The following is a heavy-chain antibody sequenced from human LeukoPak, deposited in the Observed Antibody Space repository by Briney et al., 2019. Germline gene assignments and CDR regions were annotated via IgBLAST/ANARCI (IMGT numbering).Heavy chain of an antibody. D-gene: IGHD6-19*01. Sequence: PGGSLRLSCAASGFAFSSYGIHWVRQAPGKGLEWVAFIRYDGNSKYYADSVKGRLTISRDNSKNTPYLQMSSLRAEDTAVYYCVKDPVASAVAGTNYFDYWGQGTLVTVSS. CDR1: GFAFSSYG. V-gene: IGHV3-30*02. J-gene: IGHJ4*02. CDR2: IRYDGNSK. CDR3: VKDPVASAVAGTNYFDY.